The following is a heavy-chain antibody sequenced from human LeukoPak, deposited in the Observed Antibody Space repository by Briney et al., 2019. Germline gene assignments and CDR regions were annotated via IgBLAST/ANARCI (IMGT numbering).Heavy chain of an antibody. D-gene: IGHD6-13*01. V-gene: IGHV3-30-3*01. Sequence: GGSLRLSCAASGFTFSSYAMHWVRQAPGKGLEWVAVISYDGSNKYYTDSVKGRFTISRDNSKNTLYLQMNSLRAEDTAVYYCAREPAAGRWPWGQGTLVTVSS. CDR2: ISYDGSNK. CDR1: GFTFSSYA. J-gene: IGHJ5*02. CDR3: AREPAAGRWP.